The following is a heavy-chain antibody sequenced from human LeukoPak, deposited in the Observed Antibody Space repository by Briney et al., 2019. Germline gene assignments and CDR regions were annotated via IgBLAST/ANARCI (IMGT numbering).Heavy chain of an antibody. J-gene: IGHJ4*02. D-gene: IGHD5-24*01. CDR2: IYYSGST. Sequence: KPSQTLSLTCSVSGGSINSGGYYWSWIRQHPGKGLEWIGYIYYSGSTYHNPSLKSRVSILVDTSKNQFSLKLSSVTAADTAVYYCAREHEGQGRDGYNYPFDYWGQGTLVTVSS. CDR3: AREHEGQGRDGYNYPFDY. V-gene: IGHV4-31*03. CDR1: GGSINSGGYY.